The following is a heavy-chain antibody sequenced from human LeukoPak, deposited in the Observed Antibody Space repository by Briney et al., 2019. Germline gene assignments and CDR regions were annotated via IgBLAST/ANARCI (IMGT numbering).Heavy chain of an antibody. Sequence: SETLSLTCTVSGDSISSYYWSWIRQPAGKGLEWIGEINHSGSTNYNPSLKSRVTISVDTSKNQFSLKLSSVTAADTAVYYCARDSSGYYARFDYWGQGTLVTVSS. CDR2: INHSGST. V-gene: IGHV4-34*01. CDR1: GDSISSYY. J-gene: IGHJ4*02. D-gene: IGHD3-22*01. CDR3: ARDSSGYYARFDY.